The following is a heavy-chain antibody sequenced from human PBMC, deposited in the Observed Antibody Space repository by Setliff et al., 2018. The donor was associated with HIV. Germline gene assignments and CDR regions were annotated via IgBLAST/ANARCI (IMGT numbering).Heavy chain of an antibody. V-gene: IGHV4-4*02. D-gene: IGHD5-18*01. CDR1: GGSISSNSW. J-gene: IGHJ6*03. CDR3: ARGAIQLWLRSYYYMDV. CDR2: IYHGGNT. Sequence: PSETLSLTCDVSGGSISSNSWWTWVRQPPGKGLEWIGQIYHGGNTRYNPSLKSRLTMSIDTSKNQFSLKLSSVTAADTAVYYCARGAIQLWLRSYYYMDVWGKGTTVTVSS.